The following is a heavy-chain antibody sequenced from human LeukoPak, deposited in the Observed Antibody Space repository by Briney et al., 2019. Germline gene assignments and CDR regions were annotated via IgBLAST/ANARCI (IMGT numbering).Heavy chain of an antibody. CDR3: ASPGRPPFPGARDYYYYYMDV. Sequence: SVKVSCKASGGTFSSYAISWVRQAPGQGLEWMGGIIPIFGTANYVQKFQGRVTITTDESTSTAYMELSSLRSEDTAVYYCASPGRPPFPGARDYYYYYMDVWGKGTTVTVSS. J-gene: IGHJ6*03. D-gene: IGHD3-10*01. CDR2: IIPIFGTA. V-gene: IGHV1-69*05. CDR1: GGTFSSYA.